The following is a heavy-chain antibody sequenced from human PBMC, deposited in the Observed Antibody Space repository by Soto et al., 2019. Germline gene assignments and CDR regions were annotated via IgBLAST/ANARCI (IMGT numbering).Heavy chain of an antibody. CDR3: ARELCIWDY. CDR2: ISAYNGNT. Sequence: QVQLVQSGAEVKKPGASVKVSCKASGYTFTSYGICWVRQAPGQGLQWMGWISAYNGNTNDAQKLEGRATMTTDPSASTAYMEQRSLRSDDTAVYYCARELCIWDYWGQGTMVTVSS. D-gene: IGHD3-3*02. V-gene: IGHV1-18*01. CDR1: GYTFTSYG. J-gene: IGHJ4*02.